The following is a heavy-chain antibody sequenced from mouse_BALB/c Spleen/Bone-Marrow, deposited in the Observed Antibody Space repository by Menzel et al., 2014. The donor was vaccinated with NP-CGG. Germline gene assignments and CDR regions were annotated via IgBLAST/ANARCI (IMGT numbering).Heavy chain of an antibody. CDR2: INPTNGRS. CDR1: GYTFTNYW. CDR3: ARRGDYYGAMDY. D-gene: IGHD1-1*01. J-gene: IGHJ4*01. Sequence: QVQLQQPGAELVEPGASVKLSCEASGYTFTNYWMHWVNQRPGQGLEWIGEINPTNGRSNYNEKFKSKATLTVDKSSSTAYMQLSSLTSEDSAVYYCARRGDYYGAMDYWGQGTSVTVSP. V-gene: IGHV1S81*02.